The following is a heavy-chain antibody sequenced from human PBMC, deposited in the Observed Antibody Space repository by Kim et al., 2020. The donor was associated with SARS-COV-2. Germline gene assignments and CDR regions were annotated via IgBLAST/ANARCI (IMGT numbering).Heavy chain of an antibody. CDR2: IYHSGST. V-gene: IGHV4-30-2*01. J-gene: IGHJ4*02. CDR3: ASSYYYDSSGSFDY. Sequence: SETLSLTCAVSGGSISSGGYSWSWIRQPPGKGLEWIGYIYHSGSTYYNPSLKSRVTISVDRSKNQFSLKLSSVTAADTAVYYCASSYYYDSSGSFDYWGQGTLVTVSS. CDR1: GGSISSGGYS. D-gene: IGHD3-22*01.